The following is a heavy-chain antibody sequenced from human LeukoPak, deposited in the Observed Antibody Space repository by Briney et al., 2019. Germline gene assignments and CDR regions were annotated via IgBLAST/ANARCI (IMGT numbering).Heavy chain of an antibody. J-gene: IGHJ4*02. CDR1: GLTFSSYS. CDR2: ISRSSSYI. V-gene: IGHV3-21*01. CDR3: ARDSASASSLWAAY. Sequence: PGRSLRLSCAASGLTFSSYSMSWVRQTPGKGLEWVSSISRSSSYIYYADSVKGRFTISRDNAKNSLYLQMNSLRAEDTAVYYCARDSASASSLWAAYWGQGTLVTVSS. D-gene: IGHD2-15*01.